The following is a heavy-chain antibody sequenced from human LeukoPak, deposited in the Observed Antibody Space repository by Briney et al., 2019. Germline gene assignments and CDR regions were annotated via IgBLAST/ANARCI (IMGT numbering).Heavy chain of an antibody. Sequence: SETLSLTCTVSGGSISGYYWSWIRQHPGKGLEWIGYIYYSGATYYSPSLKSRLTLSVDTSKNQFSLKLPSVTAADTAVYYCARAPLDYYFDFWGQGTLVTVSS. CDR3: ARAPLDYYFDF. CDR1: GGSISGYY. V-gene: IGHV4-31*03. J-gene: IGHJ4*02. CDR2: IYYSGAT. D-gene: IGHD3/OR15-3a*01.